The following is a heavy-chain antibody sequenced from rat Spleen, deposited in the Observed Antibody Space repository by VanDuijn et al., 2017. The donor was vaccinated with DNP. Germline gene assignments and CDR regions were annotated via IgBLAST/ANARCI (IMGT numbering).Heavy chain of an antibody. CDR2: ISYDGAT. CDR1: GFTFSDYY. CDR3: ARPMDYYSGGFAY. J-gene: IGHJ3*01. Sequence: EVQLVESGGGLVQPGRSLKLSCAASGFTFSDYYMAWVRQAPTKGLAWVAYISYDGATYYGDSVKGRFTISRDNAKSTLYLQMNSLRSEDMATYYCARPMDYYSGGFAYWGQGTLVTVSS. D-gene: IGHD1-1*01. V-gene: IGHV5-22*01.